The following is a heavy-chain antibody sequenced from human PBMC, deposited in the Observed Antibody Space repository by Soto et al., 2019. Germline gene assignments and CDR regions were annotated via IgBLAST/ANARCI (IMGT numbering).Heavy chain of an antibody. D-gene: IGHD2-2*01. CDR1: GFVFEVYW. CDR3: TSGPRPSSIGTGAV. V-gene: IGHV3-74*01. J-gene: IGHJ4*02. CDR2: ISDDGART. Sequence: GGSLRLSCVASGFVFEVYWMHWVRQVPGKGLEWVSRISDDGARTDYADSMRGRFTISRDNANNALYLQMNALRGEDTAVYFCTSGPRPSSIGTGAVWGRGALVTVSS.